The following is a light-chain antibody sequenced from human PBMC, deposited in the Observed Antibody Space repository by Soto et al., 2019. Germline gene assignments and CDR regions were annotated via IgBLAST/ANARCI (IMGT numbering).Light chain of an antibody. CDR2: DAS. Sequence: EIVLTQSPVTLSLSPGERATLSCRASQSVDAYLAWYQQRPGQAPRLLIFDASNRATGIPTRFRGSGSGTDFTLTISSLEPEDCAVYYCQQRSNWAPTFGQGTKVEIK. CDR1: QSVDAY. J-gene: IGKJ1*01. CDR3: QQRSNWAPT. V-gene: IGKV3-11*01.